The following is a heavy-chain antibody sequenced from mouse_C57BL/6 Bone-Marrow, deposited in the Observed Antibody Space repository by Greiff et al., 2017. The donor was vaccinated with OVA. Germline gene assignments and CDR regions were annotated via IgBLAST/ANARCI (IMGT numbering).Heavy chain of an antibody. D-gene: IGHD2-1*01. V-gene: IGHV5-6*01. CDR3: ARHVYGNYFAWCAY. CDR1: GFTFSSYG. J-gene: IGHJ3*01. CDR2: ISSGGGYT. Sequence: EVQLQESGGDLVKPGGSLKLSCAASGFTFSSYGMSWVRQTPDKRLEWVATISSGGGYTYYPDSVKGRFPISRDNAKNTLYLQMSSLKSEDTAMYYCARHVYGNYFAWCAYWGQGTLVTVSA.